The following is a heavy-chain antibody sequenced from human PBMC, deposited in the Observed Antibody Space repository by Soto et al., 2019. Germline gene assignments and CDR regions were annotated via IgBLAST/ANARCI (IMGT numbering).Heavy chain of an antibody. Sequence: ASVKVSCKASGYTFTSYGISWVRQAPGQGLEWMGWISAYNGNTNYAQKLQGRVTMTTDTSTSTAYMELRSLRSDDTAVYYCARFIPHYGDYSRSPFDYWGQGTLVTVSS. D-gene: IGHD4-17*01. CDR1: GYTFTSYG. J-gene: IGHJ4*02. V-gene: IGHV1-18*01. CDR3: ARFIPHYGDYSRSPFDY. CDR2: ISAYNGNT.